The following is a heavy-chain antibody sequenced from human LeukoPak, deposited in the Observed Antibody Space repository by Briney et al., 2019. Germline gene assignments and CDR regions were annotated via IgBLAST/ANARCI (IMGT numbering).Heavy chain of an antibody. J-gene: IGHJ4*02. CDR3: ARFWGSNY. CDR2: IYYSGST. V-gene: IGHV4-39*01. Sequence: SEXLSLTCTVSGGSISSSSYYWGWIRQPPGKGLEWIGSIYYSGSTYYNPSLKSRVTISVDTSKNQFSLKLSSVTAADTAVYYCARFWGSNYWGQGTLVTVSS. CDR1: GGSISSSSYY. D-gene: IGHD7-27*01.